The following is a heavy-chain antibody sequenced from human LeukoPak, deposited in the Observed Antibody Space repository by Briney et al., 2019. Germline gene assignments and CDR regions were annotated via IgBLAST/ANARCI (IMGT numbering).Heavy chain of an antibody. CDR3: ARDRNFGWELLGFDY. Sequence: PGGSLRLSCAASGFTFRTYGMHWVRQAPGKGLEWVAFIRNDGTIKYFADSVKGRFTISRDNSKSTLFLQMNSLRPEDTAVYYCARDRNFGWELLGFDYWGQGTLVTVSS. J-gene: IGHJ4*02. V-gene: IGHV3-30*02. CDR1: GFTFRTYG. CDR2: IRNDGTIK. D-gene: IGHD1-26*01.